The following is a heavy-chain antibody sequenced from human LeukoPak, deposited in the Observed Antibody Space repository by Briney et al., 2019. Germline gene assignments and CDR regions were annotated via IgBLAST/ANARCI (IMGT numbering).Heavy chain of an antibody. J-gene: IGHJ4*02. V-gene: IGHV4-4*02. CDR3: ARGFGTTVKYPPDY. CDR1: GGSISSSNW. CDR2: IYHSGST. Sequence: SGTLSLTCAVSGGSISSSNWWSWVRQPPGKGLEWIGEIYHSGSTNYNPSLKSRVTMSADMSKNQFSLKLSSVTAADTAVYYCARGFGTTVKYPPDYWGQGTLVTVSS. D-gene: IGHD4-17*01.